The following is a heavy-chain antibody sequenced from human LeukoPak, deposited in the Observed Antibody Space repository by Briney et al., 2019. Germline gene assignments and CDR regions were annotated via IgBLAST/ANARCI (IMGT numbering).Heavy chain of an antibody. CDR2: IKEDGTEE. V-gene: IGHV3-7*02. Sequence: GGSLRLSCVASGFTFSSSWMTWVRQAPGKGPEWVAHIKEDGTEEYYVDSVKGRFTISRDNAKNSLYLQMNSLRAEDTAVYYCARGGGEDTAMVTPDYWGQGTLVTVSS. D-gene: IGHD5-18*01. CDR1: GFTFSSSW. J-gene: IGHJ4*02. CDR3: ARGGGEDTAMVTPDY.